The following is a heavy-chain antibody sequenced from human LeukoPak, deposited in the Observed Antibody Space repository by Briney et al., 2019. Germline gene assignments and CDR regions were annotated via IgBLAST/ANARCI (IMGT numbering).Heavy chain of an antibody. J-gene: IGHJ4*02. D-gene: IGHD6-13*01. CDR2: MYTSGST. Sequence: SETLSLTCSVSGGSISSYHWSWIRQPAGKGLEWIGRMYTSGSTSYNPSLESRVTLSLDTSKNQFSLKLNSVTAADTAVYYCARSYSSTWYFDYWGQGTLVTVSS. V-gene: IGHV4-4*07. CDR3: ARSYSSTWYFDY. CDR1: GGSISSYH.